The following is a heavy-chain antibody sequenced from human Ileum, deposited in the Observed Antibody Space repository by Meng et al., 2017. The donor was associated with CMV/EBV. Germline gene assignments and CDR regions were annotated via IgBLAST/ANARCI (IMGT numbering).Heavy chain of an antibody. J-gene: IGHJ4*02. D-gene: IGHD4-17*01. CDR2: ISSSDGRT. CDR1: TFNLNNYG. CDR3: ANSGLRD. V-gene: IGHV3-23*01. Sequence: GGSLRLSCAASTFNLNNYGMNWVRQAPGKGLEWVSCISSSDGRTYYAGSVKCHFTISRDNSKNTLFLQMNSLRVEDTAVYYCANSGLRDWGQGTLVTVSS.